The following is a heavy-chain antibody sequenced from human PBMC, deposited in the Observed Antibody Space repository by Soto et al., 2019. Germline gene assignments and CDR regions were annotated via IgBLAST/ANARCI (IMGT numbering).Heavy chain of an antibody. CDR3: AREPVQRYCSSTSCYRWFDP. Sequence: QVQLVQSGAEVKKPGSSVKVSCKASGGTFSSYTISWVRQAPGQGLEWMGRIIPILGIANYAQKFQGRVTLTADKSTSTAYMELSSLRSEDTAVYYCAREPVQRYCSSTSCYRWFDPWGQGTLVTVSS. J-gene: IGHJ5*02. CDR1: GGTFSSYT. D-gene: IGHD2-2*01. CDR2: IIPILGIA. V-gene: IGHV1-69*08.